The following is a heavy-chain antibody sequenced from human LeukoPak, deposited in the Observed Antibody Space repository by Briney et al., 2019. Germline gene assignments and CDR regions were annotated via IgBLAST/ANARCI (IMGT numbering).Heavy chain of an antibody. V-gene: IGHV4-38-2*02. J-gene: IGHJ4*02. Sequence: SETLSLTCTVSGYSISSGYYWGWIRQPPGKGLEWIGSIYHSGSTYYNPSLKSRVTISVDTSKNQFSLKLSSVTAADTAVYYCARGRWLQPDYWGQGTLVTVSS. CDR3: ARGRWLQPDY. CDR1: GYSISSGYY. D-gene: IGHD5-24*01. CDR2: IYHSGST.